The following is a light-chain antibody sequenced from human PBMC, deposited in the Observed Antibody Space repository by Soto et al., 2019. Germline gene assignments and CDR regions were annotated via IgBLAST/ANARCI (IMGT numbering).Light chain of an antibody. J-gene: IGLJ1*01. CDR2: EVT. Sequence: HSALTQPPSASGSPGQSVAISCTGTRSDIGGYNFVSWYQQHPGKAPKLMIYEVTKRPSGVPDRFSGSKSGNTATLIVSGLQPEDEADYYCSSHRGSNNPYVFGAGTKVTVL. V-gene: IGLV2-8*01. CDR3: SSHRGSNNPYV. CDR1: RSDIGGYNF.